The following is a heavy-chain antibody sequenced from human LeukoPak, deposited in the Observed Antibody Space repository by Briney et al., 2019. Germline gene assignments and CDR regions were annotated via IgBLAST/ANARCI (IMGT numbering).Heavy chain of an antibody. Sequence: PSEILSLTCTVSGDSLNTYYWAWIRQTPGKELEWIAFVASSGTSNYNPSLKSRVSISIDPSKNQFSLALTSVTPADTAVYYCARVVRGVVTSNWFDPWGQGTLVSVSS. CDR3: ARVVRGVVTSNWFDP. CDR2: VASSGTS. J-gene: IGHJ5*02. V-gene: IGHV4-59*01. CDR1: GDSLNTYY. D-gene: IGHD2-21*02.